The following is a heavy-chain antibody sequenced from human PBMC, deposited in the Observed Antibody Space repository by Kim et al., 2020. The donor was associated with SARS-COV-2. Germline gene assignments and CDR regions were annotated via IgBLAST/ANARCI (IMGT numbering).Heavy chain of an antibody. CDR1: GFIFSSYS. CDR3: AMDGWGGGGLGSYYTLDY. D-gene: IGHD3-10*01. V-gene: IGHV3-21*01. J-gene: IGHJ4*02. Sequence: GGSLRLSCAASGFIFSSYSMNWVRQAPGKGLEWVSSISSSSSYIYYADSVKGRFTISRDNAKNSLYLQMNSLRAEDTAMYYCAMDGWGGGGLGSYYTLDYWGQGTLVTVSS. CDR2: ISSSSSYI.